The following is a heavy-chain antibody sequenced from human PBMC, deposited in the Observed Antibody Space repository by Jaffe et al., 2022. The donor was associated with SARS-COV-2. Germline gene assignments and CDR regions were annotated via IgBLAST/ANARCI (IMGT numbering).Heavy chain of an antibody. CDR3: ARDLAPGYSSPPGY. V-gene: IGHV3-30-3*01. Sequence: QVQLVESGGGVVQPGRSLRLSCAASGFTFSSYAMHWVRQAPGKGLEWVAVISYDGSNKYYADSVKGRFTISRDNSKNTLYLQMNSLRAEDTAVYYCARDLAPGYSSPPGYWGQGTLVTVSS. CDR1: GFTFSSYA. J-gene: IGHJ4*02. CDR2: ISYDGSNK. D-gene: IGHD6-13*01.